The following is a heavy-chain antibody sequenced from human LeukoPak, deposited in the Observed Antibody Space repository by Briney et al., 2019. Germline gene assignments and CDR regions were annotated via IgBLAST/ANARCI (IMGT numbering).Heavy chain of an antibody. CDR2: ISSSSSTI. CDR1: GFTFSSYS. CDR3: ARDGSSSSFAY. V-gene: IGHV3-48*01. Sequence: GGSLRLSCAASGFTFSSYSMNWVRQAPGKGLEWVSYISSSSSTIYYADSVKGRFTISRDNAKNSLYLQMNSLRAEDTAVYYCARDGSSSSFAYWGQGTLVTVSS. J-gene: IGHJ4*02. D-gene: IGHD6-6*01.